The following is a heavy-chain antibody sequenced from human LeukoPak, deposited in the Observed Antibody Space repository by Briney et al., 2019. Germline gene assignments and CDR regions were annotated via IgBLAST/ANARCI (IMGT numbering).Heavy chain of an antibody. D-gene: IGHD4-23*01. CDR1: GYSFTSYW. CDR2: IDPSDSYI. Sequence: GESLKISCKGSGYSFTSYWISWVRQMPGKGLEWMGRIDPSDSYIKYSPSFQGHVSISADKSISTAYLQWSSLKASDTAMYYCPRHDYGGNAARYWGQGTLVTASS. V-gene: IGHV5-10-1*01. J-gene: IGHJ4*02. CDR3: PRHDYGGNAARY.